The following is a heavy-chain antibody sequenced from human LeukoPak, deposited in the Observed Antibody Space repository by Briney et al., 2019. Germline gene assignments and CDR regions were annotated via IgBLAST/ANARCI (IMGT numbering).Heavy chain of an antibody. Sequence: GGSLRLSCAASGFTLSSYAMSWVREAPGKGLEWVSAISGIGGSTYYADSVKGRFTISRDNSKNTLYLQMNSLRAEDAAVYYCARERQKWLGDAFDIWGQGTMVTVSS. CDR1: GFTLSSYA. V-gene: IGHV3-23*01. CDR2: ISGIGGST. J-gene: IGHJ3*02. CDR3: ARERQKWLGDAFDI. D-gene: IGHD6-19*01.